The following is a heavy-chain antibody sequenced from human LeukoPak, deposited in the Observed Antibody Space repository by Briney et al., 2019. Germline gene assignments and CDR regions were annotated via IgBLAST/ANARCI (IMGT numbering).Heavy chain of an antibody. CDR3: AKSLFTGSFRFDS. CDR2: ISSGGGIT. CDR1: GFTFNTYA. D-gene: IGHD3-9*01. J-gene: IGHJ4*02. Sequence: GGSLRLSCAASGFTFNTYAMSWVRQAPGMGLEWISVISSGGGITFYADSVKGRFTISRDNSKNTLYLQMNSLRAEDTAVYFCAKSLFTGSFRFDSWGQGTLVTVSS. V-gene: IGHV3-23*01.